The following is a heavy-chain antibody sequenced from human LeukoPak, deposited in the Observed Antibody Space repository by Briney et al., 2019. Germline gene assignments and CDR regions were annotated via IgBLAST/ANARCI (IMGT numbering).Heavy chain of an antibody. J-gene: IGHJ4*02. CDR1: GFTFSTYS. CDR2: IFSSSGFI. CDR3: ARAVSGSYFDY. V-gene: IGHV3-21*01. D-gene: IGHD1-26*01. Sequence: PGGSLRLSCAASGFTFSTYSMNWVRQAPGKGLEWVSSIFSSSGFISYADAVKGRFTISRDNAKNSLYLHMNSLRAEDTAVYYCARAVSGSYFDYWGQGTLVTVSS.